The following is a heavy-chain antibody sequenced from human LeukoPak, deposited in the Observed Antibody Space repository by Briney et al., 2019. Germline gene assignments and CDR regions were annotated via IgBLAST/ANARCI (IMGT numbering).Heavy chain of an antibody. CDR1: GYTFTGYY. CDR3: ARHPPPLVVAWVXXYXMDV. Sequence: ASVKVSCKASGYTFTGYYMHWVRQAPGQGLEWMGWINPNSGGTNYAQKFQGRVTMTRDTSISTAYMELSRLRSDDTAVYYCARHPPPLVVAWVXXYXMDVWGQGTTVTVSS. D-gene: IGHD2-15*01. CDR2: INPNSGGT. V-gene: IGHV1-2*02. J-gene: IGHJ6*02.